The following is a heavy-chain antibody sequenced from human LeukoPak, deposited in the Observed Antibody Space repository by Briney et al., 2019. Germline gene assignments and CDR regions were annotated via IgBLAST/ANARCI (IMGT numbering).Heavy chain of an antibody. CDR1: GFTPSYYG. J-gene: IGHJ4*02. D-gene: IGHD2-2*01. CDR3: ARDALAAGYRLEWYYFDY. CDR2: ISSSSSYI. Sequence: PGGSLRLSCAASGFTPSYYGMHWVRQAPGKGLEWVSSISSSSSYIYYADSVKGRFTISRDNAKNSLYLQMNSLRAEDTAVYYCARDALAAGYRLEWYYFDYWCQGTLVTVSS. V-gene: IGHV3-21*01.